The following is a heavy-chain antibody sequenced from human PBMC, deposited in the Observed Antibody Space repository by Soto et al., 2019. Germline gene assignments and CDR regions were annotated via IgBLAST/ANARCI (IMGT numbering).Heavy chain of an antibody. CDR2: ISGSGGST. CDR3: AKGIGRYYYYGMDV. CDR1: GFTFSSYA. Sequence: GGSLRLSCAASGFTFSSYAMSWVRHAPGKGLEWVSAISGSGGSTYYADSVKGRFTISRDNSKNTLYLQMNSLRAEDTAVYYCAKGIGRYYYYGMDVWGQGTTVTVSS. J-gene: IGHJ6*02. D-gene: IGHD3-10*01. V-gene: IGHV3-23*01.